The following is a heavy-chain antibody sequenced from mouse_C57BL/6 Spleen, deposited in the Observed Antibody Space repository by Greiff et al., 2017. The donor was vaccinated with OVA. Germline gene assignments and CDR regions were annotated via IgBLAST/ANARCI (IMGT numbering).Heavy chain of an antibody. V-gene: IGHV1-55*01. CDR3: ARYDYDKDWYFDV. CDR2: IYPGSGST. CDR1: GYTFTSYW. J-gene: IGHJ1*03. D-gene: IGHD2-4*01. Sequence: QVQLQQPGAELVKPGASVKMSCKASGYTFTSYWITWVKQRPGQGLAWIGDIYPGSGSTNYNEKFKSKATLTVDTSSSTAYMQLSSLTSEDSAVYYCARYDYDKDWYFDVWGTGTTVTVSS.